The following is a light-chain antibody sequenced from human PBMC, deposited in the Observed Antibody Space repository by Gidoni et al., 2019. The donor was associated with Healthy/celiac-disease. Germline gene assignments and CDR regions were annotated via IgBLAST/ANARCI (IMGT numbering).Light chain of an antibody. V-gene: IGKV1-39*01. Sequence: DIQMTQSPSSLSASVGDRVTITCRASQSICSYLNWYQQKPGKAPKLLIYAASSLQSGVPSRFSGSGSGTDFTLTISSLQPEDFATYYCQQSYSTPYTFGQGTKRESK. CDR2: AAS. J-gene: IGKJ2*01. CDR1: QSICSY. CDR3: QQSYSTPYT.